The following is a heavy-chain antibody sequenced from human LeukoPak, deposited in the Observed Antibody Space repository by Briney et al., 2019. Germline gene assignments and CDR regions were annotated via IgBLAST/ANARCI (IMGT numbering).Heavy chain of an antibody. Sequence: ASVKVSCKASGGTFSSYAISWVRQAPGQGLEWMGGIIPIFGTANYAQKFQGRVTITADESTSTAYMELRSLRSDDTAVYYCARARTMYYYDSSVDWGQGTLVTVSS. CDR2: IIPIFGTA. J-gene: IGHJ4*02. D-gene: IGHD3-22*01. CDR1: GGTFSSYA. CDR3: ARARTMYYYDSSVD. V-gene: IGHV1-69*13.